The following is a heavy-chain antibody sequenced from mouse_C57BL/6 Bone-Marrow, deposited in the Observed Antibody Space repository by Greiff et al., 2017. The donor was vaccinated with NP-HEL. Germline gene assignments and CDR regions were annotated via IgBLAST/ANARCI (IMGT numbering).Heavy chain of an antibody. CDR1: GFTFSDYY. CDR2: ISNGGGST. V-gene: IGHV5-12*01. CDR3: ARRRLPWYFDV. J-gene: IGHJ1*03. Sequence: VESGGGLVQPGGSLKLSCAASGFTFSDYYMYWVRQTPEKRLEWVAYISNGGGSTYYPDTVKGRFTISRDNAKNTLYLQMSRLKSEDTAMYYCARRRLPWYFDVWGTGTTVTVSS.